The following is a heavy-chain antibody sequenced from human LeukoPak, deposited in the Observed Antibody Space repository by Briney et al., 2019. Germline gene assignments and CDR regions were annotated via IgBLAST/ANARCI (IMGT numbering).Heavy chain of an antibody. D-gene: IGHD6-13*01. CDR1: GFTFSSYA. J-gene: IGHJ5*02. CDR3: ARDRAAGWFDP. V-gene: IGHV3-23*01. Sequence: PGGSLRLSCAASGFTFSSYAMSWVRQAPGKGLEWVSAIRGSGGSTYYADSVEGRFTISRDNSKNSLYLQMNSLRAEDTAVYYCARDRAAGWFDPWGQGTLVTVSS. CDR2: IRGSGGST.